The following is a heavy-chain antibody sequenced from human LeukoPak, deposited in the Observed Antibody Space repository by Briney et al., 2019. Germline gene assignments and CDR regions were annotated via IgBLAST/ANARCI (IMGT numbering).Heavy chain of an antibody. Sequence: GGSLRLYCAPSGFTFSTYSMNWVRQAPGKTLEWVSSISSGGRHTYYADSVKGRFTISRDNAKNSLFLHINSLRADDTAVYYCARESFDSWGQGVLVIVSS. J-gene: IGHJ5*01. CDR2: ISSGGRHT. V-gene: IGHV3-21*01. CDR1: GFTFSTYS. CDR3: ARESFDS.